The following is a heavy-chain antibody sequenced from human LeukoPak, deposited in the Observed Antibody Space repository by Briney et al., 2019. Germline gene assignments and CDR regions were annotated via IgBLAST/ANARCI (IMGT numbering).Heavy chain of an antibody. CDR2: ISIGSSPYT. Sequence: GALRLSCAASGFRFSKSSMLWFRPAPGKGLGWVSSISIGSSPYTYYADSLKGRFTISRDNAKNSVCLQMNSLRPEDTAVYYCASYTLWYGDSWGQGTLVTVSS. D-gene: IGHD3-10*01. J-gene: IGHJ4*02. CDR3: ASYTLWYGDS. V-gene: IGHV3-21*06. CDR1: GFRFSKSS.